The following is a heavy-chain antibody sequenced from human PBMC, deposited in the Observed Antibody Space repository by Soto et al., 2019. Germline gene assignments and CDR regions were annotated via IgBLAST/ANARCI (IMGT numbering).Heavy chain of an antibody. V-gene: IGHV1-3*01. CDR3: ARRDLRYYYDSSGYPTDY. CDR1: GYTFTSYA. D-gene: IGHD3-22*01. J-gene: IGHJ4*02. Sequence: QVQLVQSGAEVKKPGASVKVSCKASGYTFTSYAMHWVRQAPGQRLEWMGWINAGNGNTKYSQKFQGRVTITRDTSASTADMELSSLRSEDTAVYYCARRDLRYYYDSSGYPTDYWGQGTLVTVSS. CDR2: INAGNGNT.